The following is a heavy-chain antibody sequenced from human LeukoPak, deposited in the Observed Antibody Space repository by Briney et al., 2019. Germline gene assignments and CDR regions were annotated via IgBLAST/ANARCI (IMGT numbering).Heavy chain of an antibody. CDR3: ARDYYDSSGYPHY. CDR1: GYTFTGYY. CDR2: INPNSGGT. Sequence: ASVKVSCKASGYTFTGYYMHWVRQAPGQGLEWMGWINPNSGGTNYAQKFQGRVTMTRDTSINTAYMEPSRLATDDTHRYFFARDYYDSSGYPHYWGQGTLVTVSS. V-gene: IGHV1-2*02. D-gene: IGHD3-22*01. J-gene: IGHJ4*02.